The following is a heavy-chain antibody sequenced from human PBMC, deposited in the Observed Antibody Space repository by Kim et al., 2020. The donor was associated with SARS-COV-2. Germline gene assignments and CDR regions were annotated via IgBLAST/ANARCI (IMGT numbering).Heavy chain of an antibody. CDR3: ARPGYDYYGMDV. CDR1: GFTFKNYE. J-gene: IGHJ6*02. V-gene: IGHV3-48*03. CDR2: ISSRAGSI. Sequence: GGSLRLSCAASGFTFKNYEMMWVRQAPGRGLEWISFISSRAGSIYYADSLKGRFIISRDNDNDFLYLQMNSLRAEDTGVYYCARPGYDYYGMDVWGQGTTVTVSS.